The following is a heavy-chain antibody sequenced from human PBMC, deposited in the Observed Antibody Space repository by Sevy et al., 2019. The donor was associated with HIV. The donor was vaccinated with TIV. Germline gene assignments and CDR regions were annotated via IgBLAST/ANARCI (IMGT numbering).Heavy chain of an antibody. J-gene: IGHJ6*02. CDR1: GYTFTSYD. CDR2: MNPNSGNT. Sequence: ASVKVSCKASGYTFTSYDINWVRQATGQGLEWMGWMNPNSGNTGYAQKFQGRVTMTRNTSISTAYMELGSLGSEDTAVYYCARGRGYDSSGYPFYYGMDVWGQGTTVTVSS. V-gene: IGHV1-8*01. D-gene: IGHD3-22*01. CDR3: ARGRGYDSSGYPFYYGMDV.